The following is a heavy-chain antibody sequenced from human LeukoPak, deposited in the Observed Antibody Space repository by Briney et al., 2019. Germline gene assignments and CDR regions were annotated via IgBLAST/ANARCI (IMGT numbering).Heavy chain of an antibody. CDR2: ISGSGGDT. Sequence: GGSLRLSCAASGLTFSSYAMTWVRQAPGKGLEWVSGISGSGGDTFYADSVKGRFTISRDNSKNTLYLQMNSLRVEDTAVYYCARGQRYSGYEPWDYWGQGTLVTVSS. J-gene: IGHJ4*02. V-gene: IGHV3-23*01. CDR1: GLTFSSYA. CDR3: ARGQRYSGYEPWDY. D-gene: IGHD5-12*01.